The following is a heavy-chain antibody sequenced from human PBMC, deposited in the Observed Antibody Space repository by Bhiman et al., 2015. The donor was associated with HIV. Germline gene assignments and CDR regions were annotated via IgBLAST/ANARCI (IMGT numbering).Heavy chain of an antibody. D-gene: IGHD3-3*01. V-gene: IGHV3-9*01. Sequence: EVQLVESGGGLVQPGRSLRLSCAVSGFTFDDYAMHWVRQAPGKGLEWVSGISWNSGGIDYADSVKGRFTISRDNAKNSLYLQMNSLRAEDTAVYYCARDQITIFGVVLTYGMDVWGQGTTVTVSS. CDR2: ISWNSGGI. J-gene: IGHJ6*02. CDR3: ARDQITIFGVVLTYGMDV. CDR1: GFTFDDYA.